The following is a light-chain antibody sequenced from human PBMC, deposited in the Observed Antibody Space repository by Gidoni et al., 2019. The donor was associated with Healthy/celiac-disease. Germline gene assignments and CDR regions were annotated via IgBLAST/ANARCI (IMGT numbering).Light chain of an antibody. CDR1: QSVSSSY. Sequence: EIVLTQSPGTLSLSPGERATLSCRASQSVSSSYLAWYQQKHGQAPRLLIYGASSRATGIPDRCSGSGSGTDVTITISRMEPEDFAVYYCQQYGSSTVYTFGQGTKLEIK. CDR2: GAS. V-gene: IGKV3-20*01. CDR3: QQYGSSTVYT. J-gene: IGKJ2*01.